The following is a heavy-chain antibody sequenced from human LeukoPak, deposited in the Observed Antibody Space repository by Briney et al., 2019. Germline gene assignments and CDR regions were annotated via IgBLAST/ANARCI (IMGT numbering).Heavy chain of an antibody. CDR3: AKEPECGGDCYNEPIDY. CDR1: GFTFSSYA. Sequence: GGSLRLSCAASGFTFSSYAMSWVRQAPGKGLEWVSAINGSGGSTYYADSVKGRFTISRDNSKNTLYLQMNSLRAEDTAVYYCAKEPECGGDCYNEPIDYWGQGTLVTVSS. J-gene: IGHJ4*02. D-gene: IGHD2-21*02. V-gene: IGHV3-23*01. CDR2: INGSGGST.